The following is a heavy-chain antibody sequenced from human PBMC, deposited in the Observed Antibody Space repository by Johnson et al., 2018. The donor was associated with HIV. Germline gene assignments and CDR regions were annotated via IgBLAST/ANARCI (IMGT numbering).Heavy chain of an antibody. V-gene: IGHV3-20*04. CDR3: AKDRIMVRGVIGAFDI. CDR1: GFTFSTCA. CDR2: INWNGGST. J-gene: IGHJ3*02. D-gene: IGHD3-10*01. Sequence: VQLVESGGGVVQPGGSLRLSCAASGFTFSTCAMAWVRQAPGKGLEWVSGINWNGGSTGYADSVKGRFTISRDNAKNSLYLQMNSLRAEDTALNYCAKDRIMVRGVIGAFDIWGQGTMVTVSS.